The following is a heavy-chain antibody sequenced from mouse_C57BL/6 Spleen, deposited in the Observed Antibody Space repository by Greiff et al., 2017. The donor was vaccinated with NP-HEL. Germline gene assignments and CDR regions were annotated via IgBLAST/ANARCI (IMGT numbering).Heavy chain of an antibody. CDR1: GYTFTDYE. Sequence: QVQLQQSGAELVRPGASVTLSCKASGYTFTDYEMHWVKQTPVHGLEWIGAIDPETGGTAYNQKFKGKAILTADKSSSPAFMQLRSLTSEDSAVYYCTRTSIYDGYYLLFDYWGKGTTLTVSS. D-gene: IGHD2-3*01. CDR3: TRTSIYDGYYLLFDY. CDR2: IDPETGGT. V-gene: IGHV1-15*01. J-gene: IGHJ2*01.